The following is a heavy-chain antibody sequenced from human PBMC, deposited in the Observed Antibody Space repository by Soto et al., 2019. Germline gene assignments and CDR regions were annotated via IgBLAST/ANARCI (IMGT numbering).Heavy chain of an antibody. Sequence: GGSLRLSCAASGFPFSSYAMSWVRQAPGKGLEWVSGISGSGGSTYYADSVKGRFTISRDNSKNTLYLQMNSLRGEDTAAYYCAKVGATVPWYYFDYWGQGTLVTVSS. CDR2: ISGSGGST. CDR1: GFPFSSYA. CDR3: AKVGATVPWYYFDY. V-gene: IGHV3-23*01. J-gene: IGHJ4*02. D-gene: IGHD1-26*01.